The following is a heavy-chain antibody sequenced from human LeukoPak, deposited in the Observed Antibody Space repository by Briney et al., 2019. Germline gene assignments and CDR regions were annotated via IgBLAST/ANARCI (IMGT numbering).Heavy chain of an antibody. V-gene: IGHV3-30*04. CDR1: GFTLSTSP. Sequence: GGSLRLSCAASGFTLSTSPMHWVRQAPGKGLEWVAVISYDGKVKVYADSVKGRFTISRDISKNTLYLEMNSLRSGDTAVYYCARDPQRGAPDYFDYWGQGTLVTVSS. D-gene: IGHD1-14*01. CDR3: ARDPQRGAPDYFDY. CDR2: ISYDGKVK. J-gene: IGHJ4*02.